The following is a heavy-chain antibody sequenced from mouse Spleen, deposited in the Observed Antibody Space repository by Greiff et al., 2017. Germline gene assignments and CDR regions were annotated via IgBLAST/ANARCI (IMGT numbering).Heavy chain of an antibody. J-gene: IGHJ2*01. CDR1: GYAFSSSW. CDR2: IYPGDGDT. CDR3: AIYYLDY. D-gene: IGHD2-1*01. Sequence: VQLQQSGPELVKPGASVKISCKASGYAFSSSWMNWVKQRPGKGLEWIGRIYPGDGDTNYNGKFKGKATLTVNKSSSTAYMELRSLTSEDSAVYYCAIYYLDYWGQGTTLTVSS. V-gene: IGHV1-82*01.